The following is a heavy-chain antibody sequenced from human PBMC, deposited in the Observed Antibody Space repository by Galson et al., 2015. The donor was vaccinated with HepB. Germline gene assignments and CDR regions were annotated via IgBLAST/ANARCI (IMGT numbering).Heavy chain of an antibody. CDR3: AIDRGATRLNWFDP. Sequence: SLRLSCAASGFRYSSYSMNWVRQAPGKGLEWVSTVSNSGGSTNYADSVKGRFTISRDNSKNTLYLQMDSLRVEDSAVYFRAIDRGATRLNWFDPWGQGTLVTVSS. V-gene: IGHV3-23*01. J-gene: IGHJ5*02. D-gene: IGHD6-6*01. CDR2: VSNSGGST. CDR1: GFRYSSYS.